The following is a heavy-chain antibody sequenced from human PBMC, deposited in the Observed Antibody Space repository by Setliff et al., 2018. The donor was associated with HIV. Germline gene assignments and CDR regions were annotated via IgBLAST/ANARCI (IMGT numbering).Heavy chain of an antibody. D-gene: IGHD2-21*01. CDR2: IWYDGGKK. Sequence: GSLRLSCEVFGFGFSVYGFHWVRQAPGKGPEWVAVIWYDGGKKEYGDSVKGRFTISRDDSKNTLYLQMNSLRAEDTAVYYCARGQFRLRPDSLDLWGQGTLVTVSS. J-gene: IGHJ3*01. CDR1: GFGFSVYG. CDR3: ARGQFRLRPDSLDL. V-gene: IGHV3-33*01.